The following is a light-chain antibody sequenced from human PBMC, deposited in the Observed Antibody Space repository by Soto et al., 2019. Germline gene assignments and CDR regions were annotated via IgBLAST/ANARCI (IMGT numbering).Light chain of an antibody. J-gene: IGLJ1*01. V-gene: IGLV2-8*01. Sequence: QSVLTQPPSASGSPGQSVTISCTGTSSDVGRYNYVSWYQQHPGKAPKLMISEVNKRASGVPDRFSGSKYGNTASLTVSGLQAEDEADYYCSSYAGTPFVFGTGTKVTVL. CDR1: SSDVGRYNY. CDR2: EVN. CDR3: SSYAGTPFV.